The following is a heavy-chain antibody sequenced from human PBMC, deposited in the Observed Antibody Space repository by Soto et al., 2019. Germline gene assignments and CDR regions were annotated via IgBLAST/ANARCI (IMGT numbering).Heavy chain of an antibody. J-gene: IGHJ4*02. CDR2: INAGNGNT. CDR3: ARGDYYDTHDY. CDR1: GYTFTSYA. Sequence: QVQLVQSGAEVKKPGASVKVSCKASGYTFTSYAMHWVRQAPGQRLEWMGWINAGNGNTKYSQKFQGRVTITRDTSASTSYMEMSSLRSEDTAVYYCARGDYYDTHDYWGQGTLVTVSS. D-gene: IGHD3-22*01. V-gene: IGHV1-3*01.